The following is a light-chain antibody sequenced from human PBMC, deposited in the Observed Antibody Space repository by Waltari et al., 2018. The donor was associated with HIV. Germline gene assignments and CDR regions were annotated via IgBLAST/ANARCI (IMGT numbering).Light chain of an antibody. CDR1: QSLSSSY. J-gene: IGKJ4*01. CDR2: GAS. Sequence: EIVLTQSPGTLSLSPGERATLSCRASQSLSSSYLAWYQQKPGQAPRLLIYGASSRATCIPDRFSGSGCGTDFTLTISRLEPEDFAVYYCQQYGSSPLTFGGGTKVEIK. CDR3: QQYGSSPLT. V-gene: IGKV3-20*01.